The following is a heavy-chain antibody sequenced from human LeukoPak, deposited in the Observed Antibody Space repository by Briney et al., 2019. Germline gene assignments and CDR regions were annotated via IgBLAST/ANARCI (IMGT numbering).Heavy chain of an antibody. V-gene: IGHV4-59*01. CDR1: GGSISTYY. D-gene: IGHD5-12*01. J-gene: IGHJ4*02. Sequence: SETLSLTCTVSGGSISTYYWSWFRQPPGKRLEWIGYIYYSGGTNYNPSLKSRVTISLDTSKKQFSLKLSSVTAADTAVYYCARFIRIDSGYDKSIDYWGQGTLVTVSS. CDR3: ARFIRIDSGYDKSIDY. CDR2: IYYSGGT.